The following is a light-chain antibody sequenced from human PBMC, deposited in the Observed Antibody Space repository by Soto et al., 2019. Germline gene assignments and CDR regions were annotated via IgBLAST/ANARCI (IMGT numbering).Light chain of an antibody. CDR3: QSYDSSLSGRV. V-gene: IGLV1-40*01. CDR1: SSNNGAGYD. CDR2: GNT. J-gene: IGLJ3*02. Sequence: QSVLTQPPSVSGAPGQRVTISCTGSSSNNGAGYDVHWYRQLPEIAPKLLIYGNTNRPSGVPDRFSGSKSGTSASLAITGLQAEHEADYYCQSYDSSLSGRVFGGGTKLTVL.